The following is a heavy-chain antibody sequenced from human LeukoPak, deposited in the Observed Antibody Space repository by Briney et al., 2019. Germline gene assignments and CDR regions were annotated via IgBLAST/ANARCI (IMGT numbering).Heavy chain of an antibody. CDR3: ARLSYYYGSGSYHPSAYYYYYMDV. CDR2: IYYSGST. CDR1: GGSISSSNYY. V-gene: IGHV4-39*01. Sequence: SETLSLTCTVSGGSISSSNYYWGWIRQPPGKGLVWIGSIYYSGSTYYNPSLKSRVTISVDTSKNQFSLKLSSVTAADTAVYYCARLSYYYGSGSYHPSAYYYYYMDVWGKGTTVTVSS. D-gene: IGHD3-10*01. J-gene: IGHJ6*03.